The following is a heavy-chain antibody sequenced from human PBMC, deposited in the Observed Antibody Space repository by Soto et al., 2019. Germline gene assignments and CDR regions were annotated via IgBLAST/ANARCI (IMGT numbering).Heavy chain of an antibody. V-gene: IGHV1-8*01. CDR2: MNPNSGNT. CDR3: ARDLSYSSSWYEYYYYYGMDV. CDR1: GYTFTSYD. Sequence: ASVKVSCKASGYTFTSYDMNWVRQATGQGLEWMGWMNPNSGNTGYAQKFQGRVTMTRNTSISTAYMELSSLRAEDTAVYYCARDLSYSSSWYEYYYYYGMDVWGQGTTVTVSS. J-gene: IGHJ6*02. D-gene: IGHD6-13*01.